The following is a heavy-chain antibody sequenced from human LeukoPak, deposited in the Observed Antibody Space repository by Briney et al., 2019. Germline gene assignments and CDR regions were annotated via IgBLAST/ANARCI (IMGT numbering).Heavy chain of an antibody. J-gene: IGHJ4*02. CDR1: GYSISSGYY. D-gene: IGHD5-18*01. CDR3: ARGPYSYGYWDY. V-gene: IGHV4-38-2*01. Sequence: PSETLSLTCAVSGYSISSGYYWGWIRQPPGKGLEWIGSIYHSGSTYYNPSLESRVTISVDTSKNQFSLKQSSVTAADTAVYYCARGPYSYGYWDYWGQGTLVTVSS. CDR2: IYHSGST.